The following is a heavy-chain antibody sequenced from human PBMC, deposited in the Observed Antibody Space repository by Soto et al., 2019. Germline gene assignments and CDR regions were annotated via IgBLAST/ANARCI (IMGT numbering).Heavy chain of an antibody. D-gene: IGHD3-22*01. Sequence: ASVKVSCKASGGSFSSYAISWVRQAPGQGLEWMGGIIPIFGTANYAQKFQGRVTITADESTSTAYMELSSLRSEDTAVYYCETLKFYYYEGSGPPPPKDVFDIGGQGTMVPVSS. CDR3: ETLKFYYYEGSGPPPPKDVFDI. CDR2: IIPIFGTA. J-gene: IGHJ3*02. V-gene: IGHV1-69*13. CDR1: GGSFSSYA.